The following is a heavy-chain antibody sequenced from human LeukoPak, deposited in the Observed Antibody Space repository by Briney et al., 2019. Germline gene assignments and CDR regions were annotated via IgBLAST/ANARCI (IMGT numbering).Heavy chain of an antibody. V-gene: IGHV1-8*01. J-gene: IGHJ4*02. CDR1: GYTFTSYD. CDR3: ARATWDNDFDY. D-gene: IGHD1-26*01. Sequence: ASVKVSCKASGYTFTSYDINWVRQATGQGLEWMGWMNPNSGNTGYARKFQGRVTMTRNTSISTAYMELSSLRSEDTAVYYCARATWDNDFDYWGQGTLVTVSS. CDR2: MNPNSGNT.